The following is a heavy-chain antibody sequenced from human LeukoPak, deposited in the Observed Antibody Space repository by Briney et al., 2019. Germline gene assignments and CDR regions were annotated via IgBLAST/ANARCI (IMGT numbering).Heavy chain of an antibody. CDR1: GYTFTGYY. V-gene: IGHV1-2*04. CDR3: ARDRWELLNYYYYYMDV. J-gene: IGHJ6*03. D-gene: IGHD1-26*01. CDR2: INPNSGGT. Sequence: ASMKVSCKASGYTFTGYYMHWVRQAPGQGLEWMGWINPNSGGTNYAQKFQGWVTMTRDTSISTAYMELSRLRSDDTAVYYCARDRWELLNYYYYYMDVWGKGTTVTVSS.